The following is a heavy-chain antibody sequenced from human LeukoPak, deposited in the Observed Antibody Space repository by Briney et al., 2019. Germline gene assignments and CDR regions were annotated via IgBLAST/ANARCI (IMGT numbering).Heavy chain of an antibody. CDR2: IFYTGST. CDR1: GDSMSGYF. Sequence: PSETLSLTCTVSGDSMSGYFWIWIRQPPGKGLEWCGYIFYTGSTNYNPSLKSRVTISLYTSTNQFSLRLSSVTAADTAVYYCARLSHDGSGYRPDYWGQGTLVTVSS. CDR3: ARLSHDGSGYRPDY. D-gene: IGHD3-22*01. V-gene: IGHV4-59*08. J-gene: IGHJ4*02.